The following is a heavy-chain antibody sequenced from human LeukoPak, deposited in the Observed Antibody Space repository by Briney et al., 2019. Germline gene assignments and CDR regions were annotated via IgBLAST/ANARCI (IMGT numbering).Heavy chain of an antibody. D-gene: IGHD2-21*02. V-gene: IGHV1-2*06. CDR2: INPTTGGT. J-gene: IGHJ4*02. CDR1: GYTFTGYY. Sequence: ASVKVSCKASGYTFTGYYMHWVRQAPGQGLEWMGRINPTTGGTNYAQKFQGRVTMTRDTSITTAYMELSRLTSDDTAFYYCARDSVLGCGGDCYTHFDYWGQGTLVTVSS. CDR3: ARDSVLGCGGDCYTHFDY.